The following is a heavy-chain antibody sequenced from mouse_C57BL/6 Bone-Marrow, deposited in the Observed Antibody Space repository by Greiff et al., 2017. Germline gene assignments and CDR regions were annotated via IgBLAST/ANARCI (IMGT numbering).Heavy chain of an antibody. CDR3: ARDGSSYWYFDV. CDR1: GYTFTSYW. D-gene: IGHD1-1*01. J-gene: IGHJ1*03. V-gene: IGHV1-64*01. Sequence: QVQLQQPGAELVKPGASVKLSCKASGYTFTSYWMHWVKQRPGQGLEWIGMIHPNSGSTNYNEKFKSKATLTVDQSSSTAYMQLSSLTSEDSAVYYCARDGSSYWYFDVWGTGTTVTVAS. CDR2: IHPNSGST.